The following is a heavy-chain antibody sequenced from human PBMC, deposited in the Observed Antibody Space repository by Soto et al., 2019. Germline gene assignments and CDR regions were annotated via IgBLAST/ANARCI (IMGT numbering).Heavy chain of an antibody. D-gene: IGHD5-12*01. CDR3: ARVGDIVATYSAFDI. V-gene: IGHV4-34*01. CDR2: INHSGST. Sequence: SETLSLTCAVYGGSFSGYYWSWIRQPPGKGLEWIGEINHSGSTNYNPSLKSRVTISVDTSKNQFSLKLSSVTAADTAVYYCARVGDIVATYSAFDIWGQGTMVTVSS. CDR1: GGSFSGYY. J-gene: IGHJ3*02.